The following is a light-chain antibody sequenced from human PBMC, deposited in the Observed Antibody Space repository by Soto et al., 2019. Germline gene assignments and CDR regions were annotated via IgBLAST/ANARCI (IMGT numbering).Light chain of an antibody. CDR1: QSVLYSSNNKNY. V-gene: IGKV4-1*01. CDR2: WAS. CDR3: QQHYSTPLT. Sequence: DIVMTQSPDSLAVSLGERATINCKSSQSVLYSSNNKNYLAWYQQKPGQPPKLLIYWASTREFGVPDRISGSGSGTDFTRTISSLQAEDVAVYYCQQHYSTPLTFGGGTKVEIK. J-gene: IGKJ4*01.